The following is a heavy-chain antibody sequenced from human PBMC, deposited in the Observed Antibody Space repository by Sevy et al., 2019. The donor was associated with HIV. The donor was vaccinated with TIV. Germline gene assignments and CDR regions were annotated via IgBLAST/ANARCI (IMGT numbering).Heavy chain of an antibody. CDR3: ARGVGDYDILTGYADAFDI. Sequence: ASVKVSCKASGNTFKRLGISWVRQAPGQGLEWMGWISTYSGNTNYALKFQGRVIMSTDTSTSTVYMELGSLRSDDTAVYYCARGVGDYDILTGYADAFDIWGQGTMVTVSS. V-gene: IGHV1-18*01. CDR1: GNTFKRLG. CDR2: ISTYSGNT. J-gene: IGHJ3*02. D-gene: IGHD3-9*01.